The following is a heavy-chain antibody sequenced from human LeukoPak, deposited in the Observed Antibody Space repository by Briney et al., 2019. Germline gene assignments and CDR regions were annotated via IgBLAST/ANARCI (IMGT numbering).Heavy chain of an antibody. CDR2: IYSGGST. CDR3: ARVGGNIVTTTEGYFDY. Sequence: GGSLRLSCAASEFSVGSNYMTWVRQAPGKGLEWVSLIYSGGSTYYADSVKGRFTISRDNSKNTLYLQMNSLRAEDTAVYYCARVGGNIVTTTEGYFDYWGQGTLVTVSS. V-gene: IGHV3-66*01. CDR1: EFSVGSNY. J-gene: IGHJ4*02. D-gene: IGHD5-12*01.